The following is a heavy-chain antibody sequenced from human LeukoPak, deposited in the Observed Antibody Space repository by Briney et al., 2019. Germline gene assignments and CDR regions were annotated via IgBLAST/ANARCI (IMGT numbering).Heavy chain of an antibody. J-gene: IGHJ4*02. CDR3: ARQEYSTFDY. V-gene: IGHV3-21*01. CDR1: GFTFSNYN. Sequence: GGSLRLSCAASGFTFSNYNMNWVRQAPGKGLEWVPCITTSSSYIYDADSVKGRFTISRDNAKNSLYLQMNSLRAEDTGVYYCARQEYSTFDYWGQGTLVTASS. D-gene: IGHD2/OR15-2a*01. CDR2: ITTSSSYI.